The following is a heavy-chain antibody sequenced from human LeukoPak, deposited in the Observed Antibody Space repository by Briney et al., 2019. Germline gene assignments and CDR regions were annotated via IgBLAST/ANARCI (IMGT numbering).Heavy chain of an antibody. CDR2: ISSSSSYI. V-gene: IGHV3-21*01. J-gene: IGHJ4*02. CDR1: GFTFSSYG. Sequence: PGGSLRLSCAASGFTFSSYGMNWVRQAPGKGLEWVSSISSSSSYIYYADSVKGRFTISRDNAKNSLYLQMNSLRAEDTAVYYCANGHCSGGSCYFRYWGQGTLVTVSS. D-gene: IGHD2-15*01. CDR3: ANGHCSGGSCYFRY.